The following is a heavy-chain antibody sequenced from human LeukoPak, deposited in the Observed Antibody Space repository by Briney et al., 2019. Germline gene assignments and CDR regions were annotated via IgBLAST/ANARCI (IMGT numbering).Heavy chain of an antibody. V-gene: IGHV3-48*03. J-gene: IGHJ4*02. CDR3: VRKGNFDT. Sequence: GGSLRLSCVASGFTFSSYEMSWIRRAPGKGLEWISYITDDGETTYYGDSVRGRFVISRDNAKNSLYLQLNSPGVQDTAVYYCVRKGNFDTWGQGTLVTASS. CDR2: ITDDGETT. CDR1: GFTFSSYE.